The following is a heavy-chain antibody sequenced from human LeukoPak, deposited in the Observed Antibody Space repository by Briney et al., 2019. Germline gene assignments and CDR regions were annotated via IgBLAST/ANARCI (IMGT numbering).Heavy chain of an antibody. V-gene: IGHV3-21*01. D-gene: IGHD3-22*01. CDR3: ARGATYYYDSSGYDDY. Sequence: GGSLRLSCAASGFTFSSYSMNWVRQAPGKGLEWVSSISSSSSYIYYADSVKGRFTISRDNAKNSLYLQMNSLRAEDTAVYYCARGATYYYDSSGYDDYWGQGTLVTVSS. CDR1: GFTFSSYS. CDR2: ISSSSSYI. J-gene: IGHJ4*02.